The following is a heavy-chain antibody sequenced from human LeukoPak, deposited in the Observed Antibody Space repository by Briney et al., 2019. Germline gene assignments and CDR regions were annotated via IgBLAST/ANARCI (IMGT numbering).Heavy chain of an antibody. D-gene: IGHD3-16*01. V-gene: IGHV3-11*04. Sequence: GGSLRPSCAASGFTFSDYYMSWIRQAPGKGLEWVSYISSSGSTIYYADSVKGRFTISRDNAKNSLYLQMNSLRAEDTAVYYCARDRDVRHYYFDYWGQGTLVTVSS. CDR2: ISSSGSTI. CDR1: GFTFSDYY. J-gene: IGHJ4*02. CDR3: ARDRDVRHYYFDY.